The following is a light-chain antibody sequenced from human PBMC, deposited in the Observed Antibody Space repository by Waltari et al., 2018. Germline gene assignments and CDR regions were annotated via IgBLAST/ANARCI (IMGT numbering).Light chain of an antibody. Sequence: YVLTQPPSISVPPGQTATLTCSGEDLGQNSASWYQQKAGQPPTPVIYQNTRPPSDIPYRFSASTSGNAATLTIRGTQPTDEADYYCQAWDTVSFVVFGGGTRLTVL. CDR1: DLGQNS. CDR3: QAWDTVSFVV. CDR2: QNT. J-gene: IGLJ2*01. V-gene: IGLV3-1*01.